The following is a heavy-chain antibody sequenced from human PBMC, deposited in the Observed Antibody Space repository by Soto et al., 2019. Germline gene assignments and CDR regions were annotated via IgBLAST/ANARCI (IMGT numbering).Heavy chain of an antibody. CDR3: ARGPVAVRGVAN. D-gene: IGHD3-10*01. J-gene: IGHJ4*02. CDR2: MNPNSGNT. Sequence: QVQLVQSGAEVKKPGASVKVSCKASGYTFTSYDINWVRQATGQGLEWMGWMNPNSGNTGYAQEFQGRVTMTRNTDISTAYMELSSLRSADTAVYYCARGPVAVRGVANWGQGTLVTVSS. CDR1: GYTFTSYD. V-gene: IGHV1-8*01.